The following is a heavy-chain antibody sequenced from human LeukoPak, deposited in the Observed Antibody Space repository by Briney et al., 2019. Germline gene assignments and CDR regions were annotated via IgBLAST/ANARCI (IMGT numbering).Heavy chain of an antibody. CDR2: IIPIFGTA. CDR3: ARGMVRGVPGPYFDY. D-gene: IGHD3-10*01. Sequence: GSSVKVSCKASGGTFSSYAISWVRQAPGQGLEWMGGIIPIFGTANYAQKFQGRVTITTDESTSTAYMELSSLRSEDTAVYYCARGMVRGVPGPYFDYWGHGTLVTVSS. J-gene: IGHJ4*01. CDR1: GGTFSSYA. V-gene: IGHV1-69*05.